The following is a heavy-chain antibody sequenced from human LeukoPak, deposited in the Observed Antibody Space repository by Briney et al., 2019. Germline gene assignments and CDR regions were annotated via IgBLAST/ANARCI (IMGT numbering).Heavy chain of an antibody. Sequence: ASVKVFCKGSGYTFTSYYMPWGRQAPGQGVSWMGIINPSGGSTSYAQKFQGRVTTTRDTSTSTVYMELSSLRSEDTAVYYCARDMAAAGPETLNFDYWGQGTLVTVSS. V-gene: IGHV1-46*01. CDR3: ARDMAAAGPETLNFDY. CDR1: GYTFTSYY. CDR2: INPSGGST. D-gene: IGHD6-13*01. J-gene: IGHJ4*02.